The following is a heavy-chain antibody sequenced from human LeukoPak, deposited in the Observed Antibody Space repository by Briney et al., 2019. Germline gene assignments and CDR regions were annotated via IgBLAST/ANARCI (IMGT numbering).Heavy chain of an antibody. D-gene: IGHD4-11*01. J-gene: IGHJ5*02. CDR2: IYYSGST. CDR1: GFTFSSYW. CDR3: ASLQKPGWFDP. Sequence: GSLRLSCAASGFTFSSYWMSWVRQAPGKGLEWIGGIYYSGSTYYNPSLKSRVTISVDTSKNQFSLKLSSVTAADTALYYCASLQKPGWFDPWGQGTLVTVSS. V-gene: IGHV4-4*02.